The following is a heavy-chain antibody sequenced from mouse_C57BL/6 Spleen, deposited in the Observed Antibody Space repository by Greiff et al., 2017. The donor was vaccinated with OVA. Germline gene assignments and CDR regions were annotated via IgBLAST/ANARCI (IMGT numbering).Heavy chain of an antibody. CDR2: IHPNSGST. CDR1: GYTFTSYW. Sequence: QVQLQQSGAELVKPGASVKLSCKASGYTFTSYWMHWVKQRPGQGLEWIGMIHPNSGSTNYNEKFKSKATLTVDKSSSTAYMQLSSLTSEDSAVYYCARGGYYDYDGYFDYWGQGTTLTVSS. D-gene: IGHD2-4*01. V-gene: IGHV1-64*01. CDR3: ARGGYYDYDGYFDY. J-gene: IGHJ2*01.